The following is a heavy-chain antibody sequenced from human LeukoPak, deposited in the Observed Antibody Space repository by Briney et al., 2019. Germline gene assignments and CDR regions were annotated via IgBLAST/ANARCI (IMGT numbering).Heavy chain of an antibody. D-gene: IGHD6-19*01. CDR1: GGSFSGYF. Sequence: PSETLSLTCAVYGGSFSGYFWSWIRQPPGKGLEWIGEINESGSTNYNPSLKSRVTISADTSKNQFSLKLSSVTAADTAVYYCARGFDSGWYTPHYWGQGTLVTVSS. V-gene: IGHV4-34*01. CDR2: INESGST. J-gene: IGHJ4*02. CDR3: ARGFDSGWYTPHY.